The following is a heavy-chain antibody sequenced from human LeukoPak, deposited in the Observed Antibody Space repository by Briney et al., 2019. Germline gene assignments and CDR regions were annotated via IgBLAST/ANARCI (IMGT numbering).Heavy chain of an antibody. J-gene: IGHJ3*02. D-gene: IGHD3-22*01. CDR3: ARDQLMYYYDSSGYRPVDAFDI. CDR1: GFTFSSYG. Sequence: GSLRLSCAASGFTFSSYGMSWVRQAPGKGLEWVANIKQTGSEKYYVESVKGRFTISRDDAKNSLYLQMNSLRADDTAVYYCARDQLMYYYDSSGYRPVDAFDIWGQGTMVTVSS. CDR2: IKQTGSEK. V-gene: IGHV3-7*03.